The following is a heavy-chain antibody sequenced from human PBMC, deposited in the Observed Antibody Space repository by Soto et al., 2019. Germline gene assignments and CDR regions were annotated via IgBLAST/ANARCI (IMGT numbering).Heavy chain of an antibody. CDR1: GFTFDDYA. CDR2: LSRDSHNI. J-gene: IGHJ4*02. Sequence: GGSLRLSCAASGFTFDDYAMHWVRQAPGKGLEWVSGLSRDSHNICYADSVKGRFAISRDNAKNSLYLQMNSLRDEDTAVYYCATARYDSSGYYGFAHFWGQGALVTVSS. CDR3: ATARYDSSGYYGFAHF. D-gene: IGHD3-22*01. V-gene: IGHV3-9*01.